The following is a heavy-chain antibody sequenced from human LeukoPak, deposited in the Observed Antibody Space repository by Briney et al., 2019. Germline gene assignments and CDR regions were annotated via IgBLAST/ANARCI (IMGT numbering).Heavy chain of an antibody. D-gene: IGHD3-22*01. J-gene: IGHJ3*02. Sequence: GGSLRLSCSASGFTFSSYAMLWVRQAPGKGLEHVSTISSNGGSTYYADSVKGRFTISRDNSKNTLYLQMSSLRAEDTAVYYCVKGGIVVLISAFDIWGQGTMVTVSS. V-gene: IGHV3-64D*06. CDR2: ISSNGGST. CDR3: VKGGIVVLISAFDI. CDR1: GFTFSSYA.